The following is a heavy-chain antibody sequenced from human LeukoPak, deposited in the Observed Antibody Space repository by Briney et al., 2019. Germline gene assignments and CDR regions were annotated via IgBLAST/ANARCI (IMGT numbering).Heavy chain of an antibody. CDR3: AANWNGAGNWFDP. D-gene: IGHD1-1*01. CDR1: GFTFTSSA. Sequence: GASVNVSCKASGFTFTSSAVQWVRQARGQRLEWIGWIVVGSGNTNYAQKFQERVTITRDMSTSTAYMELSSLRSEDTAVYYCAANWNGAGNWFDPWGQGTLVTVSS. CDR2: IVVGSGNT. J-gene: IGHJ5*02. V-gene: IGHV1-58*01.